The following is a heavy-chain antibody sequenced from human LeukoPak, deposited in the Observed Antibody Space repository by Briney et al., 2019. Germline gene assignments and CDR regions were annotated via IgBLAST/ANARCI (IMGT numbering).Heavy chain of an antibody. CDR3: ARGRGEGRGISMVRGVRAPSYNWFDP. CDR1: GGSISSSNYY. CDR2: IYYSGST. J-gene: IGHJ5*02. Sequence: PSETLSLTCTVSGGSISSSNYYWGWIRQPPGKGLEWIGSIYYSGSTYYSPSLKSRVTISVDTSKNQFSLKLSSVTAADTAVYYCARGRGEGRGISMVRGVRAPSYNWFDPWGHGTLVTVSS. D-gene: IGHD3-10*01. V-gene: IGHV4-39*07.